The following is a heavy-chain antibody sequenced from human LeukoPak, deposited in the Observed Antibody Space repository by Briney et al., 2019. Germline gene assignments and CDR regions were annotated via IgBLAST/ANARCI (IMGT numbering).Heavy chain of an antibody. Sequence: GASVKVSCKASGSTLTGYYMHWVRQAPGQSLEWMGWIDPNSGGTTFAQKFQGRVTMTRDTSISTVYMELSRLRSDDTAVFYCARGNIGSYYTYWGQGTLVTVSS. V-gene: IGHV1-2*02. CDR1: GSTLTGYY. CDR3: ARGNIGSYYTY. J-gene: IGHJ4*02. CDR2: IDPNSGGT. D-gene: IGHD1-26*01.